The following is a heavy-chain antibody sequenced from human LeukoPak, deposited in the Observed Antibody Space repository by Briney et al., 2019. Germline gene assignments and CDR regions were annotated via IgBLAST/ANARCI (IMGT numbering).Heavy chain of an antibody. CDR3: ARGGRVYGGNPKYYFDY. Sequence: ASVKLSCKASGYTFTGYYMHWVRQAPGQGLEWMGWINPNSGGTNYAQKFQGRVTMTRDTSISTAYMELSRLGSDDTAVYYCARGGRVYGGNPKYYFDYWGQGTLVTVSS. CDR2: INPNSGGT. D-gene: IGHD4-23*01. V-gene: IGHV1-2*02. CDR1: GYTFTGYY. J-gene: IGHJ4*02.